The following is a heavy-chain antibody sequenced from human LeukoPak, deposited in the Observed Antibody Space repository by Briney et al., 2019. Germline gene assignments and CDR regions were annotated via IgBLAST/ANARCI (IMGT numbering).Heavy chain of an antibody. D-gene: IGHD3-22*01. CDR1: GYTFTGYY. Sequence: ASAKVSCKASGYTFTGYYMHWVRQAPGQGLEWMGWINPNSGGTNYAQKFQGRVTMTRDTPISTAYMELSRLRSDDTAVYYCARSANYYDSSGYYYYYMDVWGKGTTVTISS. J-gene: IGHJ6*03. CDR3: ARSANYYDSSGYYYYYMDV. V-gene: IGHV1-2*02. CDR2: INPNSGGT.